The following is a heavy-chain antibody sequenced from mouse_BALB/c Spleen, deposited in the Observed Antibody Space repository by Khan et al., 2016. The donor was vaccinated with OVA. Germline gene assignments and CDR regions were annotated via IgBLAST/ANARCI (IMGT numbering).Heavy chain of an antibody. CDR2: TNLTNGGT. D-gene: IGHD1-1*01. J-gene: IGHJ2*01. Sequence: QVQLQQSGAELVKAGASGKRSGKASGKTLTSYGMTGGKQSLGQGLKGLEETNLTNGGTYNNEKFKSKATCTVDKSSSTAYMLLSGPTFEDSAVYYCARIKKIVATYFDYWGQGTTLTVSS. V-gene: IGHV1S81*02. CDR1: GKTLTSYG. CDR3: ARIKKIVATYFDY.